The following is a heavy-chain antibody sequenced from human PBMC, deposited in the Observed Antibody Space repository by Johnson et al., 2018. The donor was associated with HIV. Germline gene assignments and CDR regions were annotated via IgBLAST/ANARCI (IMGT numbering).Heavy chain of an antibody. V-gene: IGHV3-30*01. CDR3: ARDVAAAKMDAFDT. CDR1: GFTFRNYA. J-gene: IGHJ3*02. D-gene: IGHD6-25*01. CDR2: MSYDGSFQ. Sequence: QVQLVESGGGLVKPGGSPRLSCAASGFTFRNYAIHWVRQAPGKGLEWVAVMSYDGSFQDYADSVRGRFTISRDNSRSTLFLEMINLRDEDTALYYCARDVAAAKMDAFDTWGQGTMVIVSS.